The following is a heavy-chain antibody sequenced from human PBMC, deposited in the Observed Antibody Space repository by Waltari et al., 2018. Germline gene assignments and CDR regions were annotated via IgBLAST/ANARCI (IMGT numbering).Heavy chain of an antibody. CDR3: AKDSRGYSYGSY. J-gene: IGHJ4*02. CDR2: IRDDGSDK. V-gene: IGHV3-30*02. Sequence: QVQLVESGGGVVQPGGSLRLACVASGLTFTQDGMHWVRQAPGKGLEWVTFIRDDGSDKYYADAVKGRFTISRDNSKNTLYLQMNSLRAEDTAVYYCAKDSRGYSYGSYWGQGTLVTVSS. CDR1: GLTFTQDG. D-gene: IGHD5-18*01.